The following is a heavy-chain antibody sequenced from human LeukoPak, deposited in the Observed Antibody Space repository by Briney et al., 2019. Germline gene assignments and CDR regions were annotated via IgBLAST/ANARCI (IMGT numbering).Heavy chain of an antibody. D-gene: IGHD6-13*01. CDR2: INPNSGGT. Sequence: ASVKVSCKASGYTFTGYYMHWVRQAPGQGLEWMGWINPNSGGTNYAQKFQGRVTMTRDTSISTAYMELSGLRSDDTAVYYCARGRRITAAGNYFDYWGQGTLVTVSS. CDR3: ARGRRITAAGNYFDY. V-gene: IGHV1-2*02. J-gene: IGHJ4*02. CDR1: GYTFTGYY.